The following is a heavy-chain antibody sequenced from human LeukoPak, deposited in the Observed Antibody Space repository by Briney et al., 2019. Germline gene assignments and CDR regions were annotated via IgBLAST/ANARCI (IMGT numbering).Heavy chain of an antibody. D-gene: IGHD3-10*01. Sequence: SGGSLRLSWVASGFTFSSFAMSWVRQAPGKGLEWVSAISGSGGSTYYADSVKGRFTISRDNSKNTLYLQMNSLRAEDTAVYYCAKGQPPFRREYYYGSGSYTAFDYWGQGTLVTVSS. CDR2: ISGSGGST. CDR1: GFTFSSFA. V-gene: IGHV3-23*01. CDR3: AKGQPPFRREYYYGSGSYTAFDY. J-gene: IGHJ4*02.